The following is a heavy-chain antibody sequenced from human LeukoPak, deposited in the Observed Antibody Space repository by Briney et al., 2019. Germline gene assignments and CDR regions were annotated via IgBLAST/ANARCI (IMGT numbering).Heavy chain of an antibody. CDR1: GGSISSYY. J-gene: IGHJ6*03. Sequence: SETLSLTCPVSGGSISSYYWSWVRQPPGKGLEWIAYIYYSGSTNYNPSLKSRVTISVDTSKNQFSLKLTSVTAADTAVYYCTRAASSGPLFTYHMDVWGKGTTVTVSS. CDR3: TRAASSGPLFTYHMDV. CDR2: IYYSGST. D-gene: IGHD3-22*01. V-gene: IGHV4-59*12.